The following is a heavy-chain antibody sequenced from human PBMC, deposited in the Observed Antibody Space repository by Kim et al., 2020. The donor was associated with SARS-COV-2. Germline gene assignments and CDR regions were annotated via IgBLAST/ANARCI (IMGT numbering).Heavy chain of an antibody. CDR2: ITSNGGST. Sequence: GGSLRLSCAASGFIFSNYPMHWVRQAPGKGLEYISAITSNGGSTYYANSVKGRFTISRDNSKNTLYLQMGSLRAEDMAVYYCARVPGVAVAGYYFDYWG. D-gene: IGHD6-19*01. J-gene: IGHJ4*01. CDR3: ARVPGVAVAGYYFDY. V-gene: IGHV3-64*01. CDR1: GFIFSNYP.